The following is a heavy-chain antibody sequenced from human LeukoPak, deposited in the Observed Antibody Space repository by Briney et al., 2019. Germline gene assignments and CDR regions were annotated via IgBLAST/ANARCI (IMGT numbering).Heavy chain of an antibody. J-gene: IGHJ4*02. V-gene: IGHV3-9*01. D-gene: IGHD6-19*01. Sequence: GWSLRLSCEASGFTVSSNYMSWVRHAPGKGLEWVSGISWNSGSIGYADSVKGRFTISRDNAKNSLYLQMNSLRAEDTALYYCAKEPIPSVAVAGIVYWGQGTLVTVSS. CDR1: GFTVSSNY. CDR2: ISWNSGSI. CDR3: AKEPIPSVAVAGIVY.